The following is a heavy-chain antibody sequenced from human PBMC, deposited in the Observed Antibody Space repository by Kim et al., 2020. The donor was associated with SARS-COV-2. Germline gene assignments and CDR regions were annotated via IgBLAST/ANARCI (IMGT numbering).Heavy chain of an antibody. Sequence: GGSLRLSCAASGFTFSSYGMHWVRQAPGKGLEWVAVISYDGSNKYYADSVKGRFTISRDNSKNTLYLQMNSLRAEDTAVYYCAKVTRAKVEMATIPYYYYGMDVWGQGTTVTVSS. CDR1: GFTFSSYG. D-gene: IGHD5-12*01. CDR3: AKVTRAKVEMATIPYYYYGMDV. J-gene: IGHJ6*02. CDR2: ISYDGSNK. V-gene: IGHV3-30*18.